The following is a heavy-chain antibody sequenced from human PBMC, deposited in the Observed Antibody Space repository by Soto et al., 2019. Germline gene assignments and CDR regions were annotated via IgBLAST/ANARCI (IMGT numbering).Heavy chain of an antibody. CDR1: GFYLSHPW. J-gene: IGHJ4*02. V-gene: IGHV3-15*01. CDR2: IKSKTDGGTA. Sequence: GGSLRLSCVASGFYLSHPWITWVRQAAGKGVEWVGRIKSKTDGGTADSAAPVKGRATISRDDSKNTVYLQMNRLKTENTAVYYCTAGIYYDILTGYHNVAYWGQGALVTVSS. CDR3: TAGIYYDILTGYHNVAY. D-gene: IGHD3-9*01.